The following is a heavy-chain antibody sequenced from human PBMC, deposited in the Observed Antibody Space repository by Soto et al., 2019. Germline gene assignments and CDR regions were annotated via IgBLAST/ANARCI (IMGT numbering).Heavy chain of an antibody. Sequence: GASVKVSCKASGYTFTTYGITWVRQAPGQGLEWMGWIIAYRGNASYAQKFQGRVTITADKSTSTAYMELSSLRSEDTAVYYCAARPQAYYYYYMDGWGKGTTVTVSS. CDR1: GYTFTTYG. J-gene: IGHJ6*03. CDR3: AARPQAYYYYYMDG. D-gene: IGHD6-6*01. CDR2: IIAYRGNA. V-gene: IGHV1-18*01.